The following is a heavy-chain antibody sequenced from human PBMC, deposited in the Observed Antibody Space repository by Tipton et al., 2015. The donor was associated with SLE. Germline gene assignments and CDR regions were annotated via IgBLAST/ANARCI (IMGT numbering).Heavy chain of an antibody. CDR3: AKGGAGGLFFDS. CDR2: IYYGARR. V-gene: IGHV3-23*03. Sequence: SLRLSCVASGFTFRSSSMAWVRRAPGRGLAWVSIIYYGARRYSRDSVKGRFTISRDDSKNTLDLQMDSLRAEDTGIYYCAKGGAGGLFFDSWGQGTLVTVSS. D-gene: IGHD3/OR15-3a*01. CDR1: GFTFRSSS. J-gene: IGHJ4*02.